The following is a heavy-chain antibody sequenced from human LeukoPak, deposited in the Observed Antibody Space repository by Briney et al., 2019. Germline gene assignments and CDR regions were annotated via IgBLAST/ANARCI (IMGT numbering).Heavy chain of an antibody. Sequence: GGSLRLSCAASGFTFSSYIMNWVRQAPGKGLEWVSSISSSSSYIYYADSVKGRFTISRDNAKNSLYLQMNGLRAEDTAVYYCAVYYDSSGYYYGFDYWGQGTLVTVSS. CDR2: ISSSSSYI. D-gene: IGHD3-22*01. CDR1: GFTFSSYI. CDR3: AVYYDSSGYYYGFDY. J-gene: IGHJ4*02. V-gene: IGHV3-21*01.